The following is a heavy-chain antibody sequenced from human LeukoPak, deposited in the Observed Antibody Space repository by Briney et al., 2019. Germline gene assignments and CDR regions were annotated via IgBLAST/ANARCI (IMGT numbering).Heavy chain of an antibody. D-gene: IGHD6-6*01. Sequence: GGSLRLSCAAAGFTFSSYWMTWVRQAPGKGLEWVAVISYDGSTKYYADSVKGRFTISRDNSKNTLHLQMNSLRAEDTAVYYCAKDTREYSSSSGDYWGQGTLVTVSS. CDR3: AKDTREYSSSSGDY. J-gene: IGHJ4*02. V-gene: IGHV3-30*18. CDR1: GFTFSSYW. CDR2: ISYDGSTK.